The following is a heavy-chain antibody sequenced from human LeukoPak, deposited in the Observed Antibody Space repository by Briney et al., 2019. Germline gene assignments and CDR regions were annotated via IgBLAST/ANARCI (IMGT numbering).Heavy chain of an antibody. V-gene: IGHV5-51*01. J-gene: IGHJ1*01. Sequence: GESLKISCKGSGYSFSSYWLAWVRQMPGKGLEWMGIVYPGDSDIRYSPSFQGLVTISADKSIKNSSQQWSSMEASDTAMYFCARLNHYDTSGYYSSEYFQYWGQGTLVTVSS. CDR3: ARLNHYDTSGYYSSEYFQY. D-gene: IGHD3-22*01. CDR2: VYPGDSDI. CDR1: GYSFSSYW.